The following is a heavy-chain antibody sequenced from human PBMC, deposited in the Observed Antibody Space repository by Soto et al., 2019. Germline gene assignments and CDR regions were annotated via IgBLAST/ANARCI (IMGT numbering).Heavy chain of an antibody. CDR1: GFTFDDYA. D-gene: IGHD2-8*01. V-gene: IGHV3-9*01. CDR2: ISWNSGSI. J-gene: IGHJ4*02. CDR3: AKDQSNYYFDY. Sequence: EVQLVESGGGLVQPGRSLRLSCAASGFTFDDYAMHWVRQAPGKGLEWVSGISWNSGSIGYADSVKGRFTISRDNAKNSLYLQMNSLRAEDTALYYCAKDQSNYYFDYWGQGTLVTVSS.